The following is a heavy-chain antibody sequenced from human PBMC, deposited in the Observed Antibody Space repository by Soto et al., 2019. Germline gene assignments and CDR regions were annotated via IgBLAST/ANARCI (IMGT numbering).Heavy chain of an antibody. CDR2: IHPSDSDT. CDR1: GYSFASFW. J-gene: IGHJ3*02. Sequence: GESLKISCKGSGYSFASFWINRVRQMPGKGLEWMGRIHPSDSDTDYSPSFQGHVTISADKSISTAYLQWNSLKASDTAMYYCARMSALDIWGQGTMVTVSS. CDR3: ARMSALDI. V-gene: IGHV5-10-1*01.